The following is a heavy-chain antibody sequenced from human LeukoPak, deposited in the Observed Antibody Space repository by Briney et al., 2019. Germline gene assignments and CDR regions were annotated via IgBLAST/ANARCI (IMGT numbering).Heavy chain of an antibody. D-gene: IGHD3-10*01. J-gene: IGHJ6*03. CDR3: ARGHYYGSGSYYNVFDMDV. CDR2: IIPIFGTA. V-gene: IGHV1-69*05. CDR1: GGTFSSYA. Sequence: SVKVSCKASGGTFSSYAISWVRQAPGQGLEWMGRIIPIFGTANYAQKFQGRVTITTDKSTSTAYMELSSLRSEDTAVYYCARGHYYGSGSYYNVFDMDVWGKGTTVTVSS.